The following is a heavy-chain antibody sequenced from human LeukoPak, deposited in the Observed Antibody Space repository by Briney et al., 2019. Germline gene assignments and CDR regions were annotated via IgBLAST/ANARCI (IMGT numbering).Heavy chain of an antibody. CDR2: VSGGGRSK. CDR3: ARVRFGTEWYSSDAFAF. V-gene: IGHV3-23*01. D-gene: IGHD3-3*01. CDR1: GFTFSSFG. J-gene: IGHJ3*01. Sequence: GGSLRLSCAASGFTFSSFGMSWVRQAPGKGLEWVASVSGGGRSKYYIDAVKGRFTASRDNSKNSVYLQMSSLRTVDTAIYYCARVRFGTEWYSSDAFAFWGQGTMVTVAS.